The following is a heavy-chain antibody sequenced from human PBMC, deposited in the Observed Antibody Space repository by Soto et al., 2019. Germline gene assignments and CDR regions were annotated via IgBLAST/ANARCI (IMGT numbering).Heavy chain of an antibody. Sequence: QAQLVQSGAEMKKPGASVKVSCKAAGYTFSAYTMNWVRQAPGQSLEWMGWINAGSGNTKYSQNFQGRVSITRDTSASTVYMELTGLKSEDTAVYYCARDTETLGPRANDALDIWGQGTMVTVYS. V-gene: IGHV1-3*01. D-gene: IGHD3-3*02. CDR1: GYTFSAYT. J-gene: IGHJ3*02. CDR2: INAGSGNT. CDR3: ARDTETLGPRANDALDI.